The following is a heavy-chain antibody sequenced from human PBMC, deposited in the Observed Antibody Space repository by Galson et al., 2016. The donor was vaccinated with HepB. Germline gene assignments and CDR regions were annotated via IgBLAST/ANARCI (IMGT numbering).Heavy chain of an antibody. CDR1: GGSIIRYY. V-gene: IGHV4-59*12. CDR2: VYYSGST. Sequence: SETLSLTCTVSGGSIIRYYWSWIRQPPGKGLEWIGYVYYSGSTKNNPSLKSRVAISVDTSKNQFSLRLNSVTAADTAVYYCARGRGRLRWGGVFDYWGQGALVTVSS. D-gene: IGHD3-3*01. J-gene: IGHJ4*02. CDR3: ARGRGRLRWGGVFDY.